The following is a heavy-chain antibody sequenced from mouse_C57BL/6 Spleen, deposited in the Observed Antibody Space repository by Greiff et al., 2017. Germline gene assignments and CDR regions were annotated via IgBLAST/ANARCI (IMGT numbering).Heavy chain of an antibody. J-gene: IGHJ4*01. V-gene: IGHV5-9-1*02. CDR2: ISSGGDYI. CDR3: TREGDDGYYDYAMDY. Sequence: EVKLMESGEGLVKPGGSLKLSCAASGFTFSSYAMSWVRQTPEKRLEWVAYISSGGDYIYYADTVKGRFTISRDNARNTLYLQMSSLKSEDTAMYYCTREGDDGYYDYAMDYWGQGTSVTVSS. D-gene: IGHD2-3*01. CDR1: GFTFSSYA.